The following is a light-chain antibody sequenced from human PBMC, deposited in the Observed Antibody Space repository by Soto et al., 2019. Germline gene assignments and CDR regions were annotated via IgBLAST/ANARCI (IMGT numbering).Light chain of an antibody. CDR2: GVS. CDR3: QQYLYWPPQPT. Sequence: EIVMTQSPATLRVSPGDTVTLSCRASQDVSNQVAWYQQKPGQAPRLLIFGVSDRPTGVPDRFSGEGSATDFTLTIHSLQPDDSALYFCQQYLYWPPQPTFGRGTQLEI. V-gene: IGKV3-15*01. CDR1: QDVSNQ. J-gene: IGKJ2*01.